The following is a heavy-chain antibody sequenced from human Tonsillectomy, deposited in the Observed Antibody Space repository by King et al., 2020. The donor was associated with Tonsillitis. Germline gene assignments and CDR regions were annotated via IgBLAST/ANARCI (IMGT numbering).Heavy chain of an antibody. CDR2: IGSKDYGGAT. Sequence: QLVESGGGLVQPGRSLRLSCIASGFNFGDYAVSWFRQPPGKGPEWVGYIGSKDYGGATEYAASVRGRFTISRDDSKSIGYLQMNSLISEDTAVYYCTKGTRGDDPLEEYWGQGTLVTVSS. J-gene: IGHJ4*02. CDR1: GFNFGDYA. V-gene: IGHV3-49*03. D-gene: IGHD5-12*01. CDR3: TKGTRGDDPLEEY.